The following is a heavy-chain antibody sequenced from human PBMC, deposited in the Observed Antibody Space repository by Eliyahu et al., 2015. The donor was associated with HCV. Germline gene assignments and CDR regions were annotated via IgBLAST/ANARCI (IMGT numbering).Heavy chain of an antibody. CDR3: ARDKGIDNYWTRYHFDY. J-gene: IGHJ4*02. CDR1: GFTFXXYY. Sequence: QVQLVESGGGLVKPGGSLRLSCAASGFTFXXYYMSWIRQAPGKGQEWVSYISSSGGTIYYADSVKGRFTISRDNAKNSLYLQMNSLRAEDTAVYYCARDKGIDNYWTRYHFDYWGQGTLVTVSS. D-gene: IGHD3/OR15-3a*01. CDR2: ISSSGGTI. V-gene: IGHV3-11*04.